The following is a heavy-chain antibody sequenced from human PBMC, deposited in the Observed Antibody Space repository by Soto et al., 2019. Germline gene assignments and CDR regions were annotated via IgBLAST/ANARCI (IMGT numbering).Heavy chain of an antibody. D-gene: IGHD3-16*01. J-gene: IGHJ4*02. V-gene: IGHV2-5*02. Sequence: QITLKESGPSLVKPTETLTLTCTFSGFSLSSSGVGVAWIRQPPGKPLEWLAIIYWDDDKYTSPSLKSRLTITKDTSKNQVVLLMTNMDPVDTATYFCVHLLTGGRFDSWGQGTLVTVSS. CDR1: GFSLSSSGVG. CDR3: VHLLTGGRFDS. CDR2: IYWDDDK.